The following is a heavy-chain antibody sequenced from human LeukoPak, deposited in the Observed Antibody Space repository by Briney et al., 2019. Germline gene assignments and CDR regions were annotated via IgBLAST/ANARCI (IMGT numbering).Heavy chain of an antibody. V-gene: IGHV4-59*01. J-gene: IGHJ4*02. D-gene: IGHD6-13*01. CDR3: ARDLIAAAGTYY. Sequence: PSETLSLTCTVSGGSISSYYWSWIRQPPGKGLEWIGYIYYSGSTNYNPSLKSRVTISVDTSKNQFSLKLSSVTAADTAVYYCARDLIAAAGTYYWGQGTLVTVSS. CDR1: GGSISSYY. CDR2: IYYSGST.